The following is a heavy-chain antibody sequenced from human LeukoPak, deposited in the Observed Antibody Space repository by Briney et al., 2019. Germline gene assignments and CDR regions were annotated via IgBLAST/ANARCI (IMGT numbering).Heavy chain of an antibody. Sequence: SETLSLTCTVSGGSISSYYLSWIRQPPGKGLEGIGYIYTSGSTNYNPSLKSRVTMSVDTSKNQFSLKLSSVTAADTAVYYCARRPNRVGGYYDYWGQGTLVTVSS. CDR3: ARRPNRVGGYYDY. V-gene: IGHV4-4*09. J-gene: IGHJ4*02. CDR1: GGSISSYY. D-gene: IGHD3-22*01. CDR2: IYTSGST.